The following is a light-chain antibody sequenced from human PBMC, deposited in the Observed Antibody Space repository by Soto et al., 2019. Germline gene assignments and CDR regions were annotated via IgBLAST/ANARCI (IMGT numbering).Light chain of an antibody. J-gene: IGKJ1*01. CDR3: QQYGRSPRT. CDR1: QSVSSSY. Sequence: EIVLTQSPGTLSVSPGERATLSCRASQSVSSSYLAWYQQKPGQAPRLLTYGASNRATGIPDRFSGSGSGTDFTLTISRLEPEDFAVYYCQQYGRSPRTFGQGTKVEIK. V-gene: IGKV3-20*01. CDR2: GAS.